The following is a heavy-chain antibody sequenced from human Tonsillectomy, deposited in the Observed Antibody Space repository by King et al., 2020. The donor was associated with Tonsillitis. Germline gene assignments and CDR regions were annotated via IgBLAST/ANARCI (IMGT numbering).Heavy chain of an antibody. D-gene: IGHD4-17*01. Sequence: VQLVESGGGLVKPGGSLRLSCAVSGFTFSDYYMSWIRQAPGKGLEWVSHIGHSGTYTNYADSVKGRFSISRDNAKNSVYLKMNSLTAEDTAVYSCARDISNYGFDYWGQGTLVTVSS. J-gene: IGHJ4*02. CDR1: GFTFSDYY. CDR2: IGHSGTYT. V-gene: IGHV3-11*05. CDR3: ARDISNYGFDY.